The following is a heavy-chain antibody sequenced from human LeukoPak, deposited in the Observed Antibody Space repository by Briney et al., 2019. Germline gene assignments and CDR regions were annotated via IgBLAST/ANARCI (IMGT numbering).Heavy chain of an antibody. V-gene: IGHV3-74*01. CDR1: GVAFSSDW. J-gene: IGHJ4*02. CDR2: IHSDGIGT. Sequence: GGSLRLSCAASGVAFSSDWMHWGRGAPGKGLVWGARIHSDGIGTRYADSVKGRFTISRDNSKNTLYLQKNSLRDEDTAVYYCARDFQSSRVIDYWGKGPLLTVPS. D-gene: IGHD6-13*01. CDR3: ARDFQSSRVIDY.